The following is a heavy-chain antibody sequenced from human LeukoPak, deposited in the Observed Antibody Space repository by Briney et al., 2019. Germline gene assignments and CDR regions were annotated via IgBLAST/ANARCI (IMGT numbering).Heavy chain of an antibody. CDR1: GFTFSSYE. V-gene: IGHV3-48*03. Sequence: GGPLRLSCAASGFTFSSYEMNWVRQAPGKGLEWVSYISSSGSTIYYADPVKGRFTISRDNAKNSLYLQMNSLRAKDTAVYYCARRIAVAGTPFDYWGQGTLVTVSS. CDR3: ARRIAVAGTPFDY. J-gene: IGHJ4*02. CDR2: ISSSGSTI. D-gene: IGHD6-19*01.